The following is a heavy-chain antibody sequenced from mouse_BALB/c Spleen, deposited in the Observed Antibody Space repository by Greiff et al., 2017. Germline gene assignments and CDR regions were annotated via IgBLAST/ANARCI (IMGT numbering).Heavy chain of an antibody. Sequence: EVQRVESGGGLVQPGGSRKLSCAASGFTFSSFGMHWVRQAPEKGLEWVAYISSGSSTIYYADTVKGRFTISRDNPKNTLFLQMTSLRSEDTAMYYCARSDYDYDAMDYWGQGTSVTVSS. J-gene: IGHJ4*01. V-gene: IGHV5-17*02. CDR2: ISSGSSTI. CDR1: GFTFSSFG. D-gene: IGHD1-1*02. CDR3: ARSDYDYDAMDY.